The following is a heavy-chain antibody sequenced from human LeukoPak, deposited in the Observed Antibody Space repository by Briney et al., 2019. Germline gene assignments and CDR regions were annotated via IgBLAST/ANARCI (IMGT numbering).Heavy chain of an antibody. CDR3: ARDVVVVAATRVGYYYYIDV. CDR2: IIPIFGTA. Sequence: SVTVSCKATGGTFSSYAISWVRQAPGQGLEWMGGIIPIFGTANYAQKFQGRVTITTEESTSTAYMELSSLRSEDTAVYYCARDVVVVAATRVGYYYYIDVWGKGTTVTVSS. V-gene: IGHV1-69*05. J-gene: IGHJ6*03. CDR1: GGTFSSYA. D-gene: IGHD2-15*01.